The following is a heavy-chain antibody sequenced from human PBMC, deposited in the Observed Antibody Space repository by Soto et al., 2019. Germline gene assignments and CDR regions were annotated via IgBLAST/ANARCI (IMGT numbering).Heavy chain of an antibody. D-gene: IGHD3-22*01. Sequence: SVKVSCKASGGTFSSYAINWVRQAPGQGLEWMGGIIPIFGTANYAQKFQGRVTITADESTSTAYMELSSLRSEDTAVYYCARVRNYYDSSGHWSFDYWGQGTLVTVSS. CDR2: IIPIFGTA. CDR3: ARVRNYYDSSGHWSFDY. J-gene: IGHJ4*02. V-gene: IGHV1-69*13. CDR1: GGTFSSYA.